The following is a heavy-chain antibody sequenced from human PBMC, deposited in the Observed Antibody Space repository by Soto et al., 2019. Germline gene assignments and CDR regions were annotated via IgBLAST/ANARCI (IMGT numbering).Heavy chain of an antibody. V-gene: IGHV4-31*03. CDR3: ARDRITMVRGVIGHGMDV. CDR2: IYYSGST. CDR1: GGSISSGGYY. D-gene: IGHD3-10*01. Sequence: PSETLSLTCTVSGGSISSGGYYWSWIRQHPGKGLEWIGSIYYSGSTYYNPSLKSRVTISVHTSKNQFSLKLSSVTAADTAVYYCARDRITMVRGVIGHGMDVWGQGTTVTVSS. J-gene: IGHJ6*02.